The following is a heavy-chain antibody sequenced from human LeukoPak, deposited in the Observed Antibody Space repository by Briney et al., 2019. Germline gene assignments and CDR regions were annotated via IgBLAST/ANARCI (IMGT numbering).Heavy chain of an antibody. V-gene: IGHV4-59*10. D-gene: IGHD3-3*01. CDR2: IYTSGST. Sequence: PSETLSLTCAVYGGSFSSYYWSWIRQPAGKGLEWIGRIYTSGSTNYNPSLKSRVTMSVDTSKNQFSLKLSSVTAADTAVYYCAATGGFGVVPWGYFDYWGQGTLVTVSS. J-gene: IGHJ4*02. CDR1: GGSFSSYY. CDR3: AATGGFGVVPWGYFDY.